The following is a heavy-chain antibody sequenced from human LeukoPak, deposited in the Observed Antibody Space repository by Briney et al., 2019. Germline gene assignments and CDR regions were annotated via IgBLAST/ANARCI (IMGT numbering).Heavy chain of an antibody. D-gene: IGHD2-15*01. CDR3: SKGVYCSGGICYLGTFDM. Sequence: VGSLRLSCAASGFTFSNYAMNWVRQAPGQGLKWFSVISATVGTTYYAASVKGRFTFSRDNSSKTLCLQWNSLRAEAPAGSYFSKGVYCSGGICYLGTFDMWGQGTMVIVSS. CDR2: ISATVGTT. CDR1: GFTFSNYA. V-gene: IGHV3-23*01. J-gene: IGHJ3*02.